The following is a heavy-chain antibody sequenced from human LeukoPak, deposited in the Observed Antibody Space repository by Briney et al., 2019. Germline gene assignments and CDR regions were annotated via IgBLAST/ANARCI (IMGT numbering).Heavy chain of an antibody. D-gene: IGHD6-19*01. CDR3: ARGTRQWLSPPHFDY. V-gene: IGHV4-4*07. CDR1: GGSISSYY. J-gene: IGHJ4*02. CDR2: IYTSGST. Sequence: SETLSLTCTVSGGSISSYYWSWIRQPAGKGLEWIGRIYTSGSTNYNPSLKSRVTMSVDTSKNQFSLKLSSMTAADTAVYYCARGTRQWLSPPHFDYWGQGTLVTVSS.